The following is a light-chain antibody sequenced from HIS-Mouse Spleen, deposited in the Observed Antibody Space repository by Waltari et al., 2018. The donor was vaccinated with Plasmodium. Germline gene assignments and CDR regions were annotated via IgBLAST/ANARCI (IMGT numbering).Light chain of an antibody. J-gene: IGLJ2*01. CDR3: CSYAGSRMV. V-gene: IGLV2-23*01. Sequence: QSALTQPASVSGSPGQSITISCTGTSSDVGSYNLVSWYQPHPGKAPKLMIYEGSKRPSGVSNRFSGSKSGNTASLTISGLQAEDEADYYCCSYAGSRMVFGGGTKLTVL. CDR1: SSDVGSYNL. CDR2: EGS.